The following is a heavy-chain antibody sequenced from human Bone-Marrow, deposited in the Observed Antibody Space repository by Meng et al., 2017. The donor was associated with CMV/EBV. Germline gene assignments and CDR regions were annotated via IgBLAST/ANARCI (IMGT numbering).Heavy chain of an antibody. CDR3: ANWGWGVRAFDI. CDR2: IYSGDRT. CDR1: GFTVSNNY. D-gene: IGHD3-10*01. V-gene: IGHV3-53*01. J-gene: IGHJ3*02. Sequence: GESLKISCAASGFTVSNNYMNWVRQAPGKGLEWVSVIYSGDRTDYAGSVKGPFTISRDNSENVLDLQMNSLRAEDTAVYYCANWGWGVRAFDIWGQGTMVTVSS.